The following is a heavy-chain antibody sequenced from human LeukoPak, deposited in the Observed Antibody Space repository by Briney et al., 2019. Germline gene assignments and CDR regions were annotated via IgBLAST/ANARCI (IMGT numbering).Heavy chain of an antibody. CDR2: IYTSGST. CDR1: GGSISSYY. J-gene: IGHJ3*02. D-gene: IGHD3-22*01. V-gene: IGHV4-4*07. CDR3: AREAAYYDSSAKRAFDI. Sequence: SETLSLTCTVSGGSISSYYWSWIRQPAGKGLEWIGRIYTSGSTNYNPSLKSRVTISVDTSKNQFSLKLSSVTAADTAVYYCAREAAYYDSSAKRAFDIWGQGTMVTVSS.